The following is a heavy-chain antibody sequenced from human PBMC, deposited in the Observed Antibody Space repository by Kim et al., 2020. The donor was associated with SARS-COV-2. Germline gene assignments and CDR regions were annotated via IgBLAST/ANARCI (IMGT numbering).Heavy chain of an antibody. CDR3: ARGPHYDILTGYSFWFDP. V-gene: IGHV4-31*03. J-gene: IGHJ5*02. CDR1: GGSISSGGYY. CDR2: IYYSGST. D-gene: IGHD3-9*01. Sequence: SETLSLTCTVSGGSISSGGYYWSWIRQHPGKGLEWIGYIYYSGSTYYNPSLKSRVTISVDTSKNQFSLKLSSVTAADTAVYYCARGPHYDILTGYSFWFDPWGQGTLVTVSS.